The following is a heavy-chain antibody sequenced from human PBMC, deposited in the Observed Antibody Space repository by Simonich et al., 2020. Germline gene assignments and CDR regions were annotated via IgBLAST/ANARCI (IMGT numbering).Heavy chain of an antibody. J-gene: IGHJ6*03. CDR2: SNPNRGGK. D-gene: IGHD6-13*01. Sequence: QVQLVQSGAEVKKPGASVKVSCKASGYTFTGYYMHWVRQAPGQGLEWMGWSNPNRGGKNYSQKFQGRVTMTRDTSISTAYMELSRLRSDDTAVYYCARGRIAAAGTYYYYYMDVWGKGTTVTVSS. V-gene: IGHV1-2*02. CDR3: ARGRIAAAGTYYYYYMDV. CDR1: GYTFTGYY.